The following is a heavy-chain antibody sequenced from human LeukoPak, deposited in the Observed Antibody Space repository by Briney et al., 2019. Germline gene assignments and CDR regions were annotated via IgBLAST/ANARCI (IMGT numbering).Heavy chain of an antibody. D-gene: IGHD2-2*01. V-gene: IGHV4-38-2*01. CDR2: SYHSGST. CDR1: GYSISSGYY. Sequence: SETLSLTCAVSGYSISSGYYWGWIRQPPGKGLEWIGSSYHSGSTYYNPSLESRVTISLDTSKNQFSLKLSSVTAADTAVYYCASGVPAAPFDYWGQGALVTVSS. CDR3: ASGVPAAPFDY. J-gene: IGHJ4*02.